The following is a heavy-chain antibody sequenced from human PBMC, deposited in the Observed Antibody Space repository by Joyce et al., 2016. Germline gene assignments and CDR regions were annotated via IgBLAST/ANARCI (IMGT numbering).Heavy chain of an antibody. CDR1: GFTFSNYG. D-gene: IGHD6-13*01. CDR3: ARALGWDSNSCHDY. J-gene: IGHJ4*02. V-gene: IGHV3-30*03. CDR2: ISYDGSNK. Sequence: QVQLVESGGGVVQPGRSLRLSCAASGFTFSNYGMHWVRQAPGKGWEWVAVISYDGSNKYYVDAVKGRFTISRDNSKNTLYLQMNSLRPEDTAVYYCARALGWDSNSCHDYWGQGTLVTVSS.